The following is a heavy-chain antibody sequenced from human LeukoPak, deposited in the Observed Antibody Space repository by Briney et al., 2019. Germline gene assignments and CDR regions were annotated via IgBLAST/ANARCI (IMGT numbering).Heavy chain of an antibody. CDR2: SGSGGST. Sequence: PGVSLRLSCAASGFTFSNYAMSWVRQAPGKGLEWVSGSGSGGSTYYADSVKGRFTISRDNSKNTLYLQMNSLRAEDTAVYYCAKDFWSGYYPNYWGQGTLVTVSS. CDR3: AKDFWSGYYPNY. CDR1: GFTFSNYA. V-gene: IGHV3-23*01. D-gene: IGHD3-3*01. J-gene: IGHJ4*02.